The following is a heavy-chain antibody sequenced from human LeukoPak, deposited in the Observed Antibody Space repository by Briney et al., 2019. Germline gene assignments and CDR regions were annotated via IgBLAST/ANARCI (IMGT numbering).Heavy chain of an antibody. CDR1: GFTFSSYS. CDR3: ARDPTNYYDSRGFDY. D-gene: IGHD3-22*01. J-gene: IGHJ4*02. CDR2: ISSSSSYI. Sequence: PGGSLRLSCAASGFTFSSYSMNWVRQAPGKGLEWVSSISSSSSYIYYADSVKGRFTISRDNAKNSLYLQMNSLRAEDTAVYYCARDPTNYYDSRGFDYWGQGTLVTVSS. V-gene: IGHV3-21*01.